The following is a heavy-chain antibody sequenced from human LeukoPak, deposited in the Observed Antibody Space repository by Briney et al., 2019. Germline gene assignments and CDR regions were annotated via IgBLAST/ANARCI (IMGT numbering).Heavy chain of an antibody. D-gene: IGHD3-22*01. CDR3: ARENGSSGSPTYYFDY. Sequence: ASVKVSCKASGYTFTNYGISWVRQAPGQGLEWMGWISAYNGNTNYAQKLQGRVTMTTDTSTSTAYMELRSLRSDDTAVYYCARENGSSGSPTYYFDYWGQGTLVTVSS. CDR2: ISAYNGNT. J-gene: IGHJ4*02. V-gene: IGHV1-18*01. CDR1: GYTFTNYG.